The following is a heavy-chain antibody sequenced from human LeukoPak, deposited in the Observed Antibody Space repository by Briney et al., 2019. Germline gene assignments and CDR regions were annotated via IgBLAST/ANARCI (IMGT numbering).Heavy chain of an antibody. V-gene: IGHV3-64*01. Sequence: GGSLRLSCAASGFTFSSYVMHWVRQAPGKGLEYVSAISSNGDSTYYANSVKGRFTISRDNSKNTLYLQMNSLRAEDTAVYYCARDEGPYYGSGVWGQGTLVTVSS. CDR3: ARDEGPYYGSGV. D-gene: IGHD3-10*01. CDR1: GFTFSSYV. J-gene: IGHJ4*02. CDR2: ISSNGDST.